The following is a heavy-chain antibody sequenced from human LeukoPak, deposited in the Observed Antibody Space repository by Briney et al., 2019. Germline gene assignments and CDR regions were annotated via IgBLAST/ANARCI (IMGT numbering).Heavy chain of an antibody. Sequence: SETLSLTCAVYGGSFSGYYWSWIRQPPGKGLEWIGSIYYSGSTYYNPSLKSRVTISVDTSKNQFSLKLSSVTAADTAVYYCARQSGSHSYYYYGMDVWGQGTTVTVSS. V-gene: IGHV4-34*01. D-gene: IGHD1-26*01. CDR2: IYYSGST. J-gene: IGHJ6*02. CDR1: GGSFSGYY. CDR3: ARQSGSHSYYYYGMDV.